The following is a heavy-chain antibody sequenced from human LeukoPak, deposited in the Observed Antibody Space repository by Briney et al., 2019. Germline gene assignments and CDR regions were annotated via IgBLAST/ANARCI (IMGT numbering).Heavy chain of an antibody. D-gene: IGHD3-9*01. V-gene: IGHV3-23*01. CDR3: ARDRGGERFHLYYDILTGYFAGAPHFDY. Sequence: GGSLRLSCVASGFTLRSYVMNWVRQTPGKGLEWVSSISGSGDSTFYADSVKGRFSISRDNAKNSLYLQMNSLRAEDTAVYYCARDRGGERFHLYYDILTGYFAGAPHFDYWGQGTLVTVSS. CDR1: GFTLRSYV. J-gene: IGHJ4*02. CDR2: ISGSGDST.